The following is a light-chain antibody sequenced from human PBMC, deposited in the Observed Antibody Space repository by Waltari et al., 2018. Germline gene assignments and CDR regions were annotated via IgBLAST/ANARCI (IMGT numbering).Light chain of an antibody. Sequence: VLTQSPGTLSLSPGEGATLSCRASQSLSRSRLAWYQQKPGQAPRLLIYAASSRATGIPDRFSCSGSGTDFSLTISRVEPEDFAVYYCQQYGSSVMYTFGQGTKLEIQ. CDR1: QSLSRSR. V-gene: IGKV3-20*01. CDR3: QQYGSSVMYT. CDR2: AAS. J-gene: IGKJ2*01.